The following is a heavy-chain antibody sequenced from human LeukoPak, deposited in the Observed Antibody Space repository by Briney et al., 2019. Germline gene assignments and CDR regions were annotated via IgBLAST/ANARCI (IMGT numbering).Heavy chain of an antibody. CDR2: ISYDGSNK. CDR3: AKDLFAIYDFWSGYYSDAFDI. D-gene: IGHD3-3*01. J-gene: IGHJ3*02. Sequence: AGGSLRLSCAASGFTFSSYAMHWVRQAPGKGLEWVAVISYDGSNKYYADSVKGRFTISRDNSKNTLYLQMNSLRAEDTAVYYCAKDLFAIYDFWSGYYSDAFDIWGQGTMVTVSS. CDR1: GFTFSSYA. V-gene: IGHV3-30-3*01.